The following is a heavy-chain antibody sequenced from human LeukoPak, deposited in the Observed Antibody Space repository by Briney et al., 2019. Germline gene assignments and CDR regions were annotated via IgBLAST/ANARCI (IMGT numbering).Heavy chain of an antibody. CDR3: AKLPECCGYGTLRIDY. D-gene: IGHD5-12*01. CDR1: GFTFSSYA. CDR2: ISGSGGST. Sequence: GGSLRLSCAASGFTFSSYAMSWVRQALGKGLEWVSAISGSGGSTYYADSVEGRFTISRDNSKNTLYLQMNSLRAEDTAVYYCAKLPECCGYGTLRIDYWGQGTLVTVPS. J-gene: IGHJ4*02. V-gene: IGHV3-23*01.